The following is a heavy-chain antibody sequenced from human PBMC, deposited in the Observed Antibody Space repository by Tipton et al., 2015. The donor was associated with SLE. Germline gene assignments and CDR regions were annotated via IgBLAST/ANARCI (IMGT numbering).Heavy chain of an antibody. CDR3: ARGYFDSSGYSNPFDI. CDR1: GVSISSSY. CDR2: IYYSGST. D-gene: IGHD3-22*01. Sequence: TLSLTCTVSGVSISSSYWSWLRQSPGKGLEWIGYIYYSGSTKYNPSLGSRVTMSVDTSKSQFSLELTSVTAADTAVYYCARGYFDSSGYSNPFDIWGQGTMVTVSS. V-gene: IGHV4-59*01. J-gene: IGHJ3*02.